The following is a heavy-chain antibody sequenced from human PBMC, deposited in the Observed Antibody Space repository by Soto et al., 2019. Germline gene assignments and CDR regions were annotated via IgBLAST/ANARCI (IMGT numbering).Heavy chain of an antibody. Sequence: PGGSLRLSCAASGFTFSSYGMHWVRQAPGKGLEWVAVIWYDGSNKYYADSVKGRFTISRDNSKNTLYLQMNSLRAEDTAVYYCARDYESGCSQNYYFDDWGQGTLVTVSS. CDR3: ARDYESGCSQNYYFDD. D-gene: IGHD6-19*01. V-gene: IGHV3-33*01. J-gene: IGHJ4*02. CDR2: IWYDGSNK. CDR1: GFTFSSYG.